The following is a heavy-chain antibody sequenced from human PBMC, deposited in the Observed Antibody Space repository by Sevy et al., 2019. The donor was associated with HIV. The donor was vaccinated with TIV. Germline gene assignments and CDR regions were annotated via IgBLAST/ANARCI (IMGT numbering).Heavy chain of an antibody. V-gene: IGHV1-69*13. D-gene: IGHD2-2*01. Sequence: ASVKVSCKASGGTFSNYALSWVRQAPGQGLEWMGGIIPIFGTTNFAQTFQGRVTITADESTSTAYMELSSLRSADTAVYYCAMTPLVRIPGATDLYFDNWGQGTLVTVSS. CDR2: IIPIFGTT. CDR3: AMTPLVRIPGATDLYFDN. J-gene: IGHJ4*02. CDR1: GGTFSNYA.